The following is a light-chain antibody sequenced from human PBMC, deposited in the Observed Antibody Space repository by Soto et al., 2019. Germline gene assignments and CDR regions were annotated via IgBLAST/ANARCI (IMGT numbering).Light chain of an antibody. CDR1: QSVSSTF. CDR3: QQYDSSPPT. V-gene: IGKV3-20*01. Sequence: EIVLTQSPGTLSLSPGERATLSCRASQSVSSTFLAWYQQKAGQAPRLLISGASSRAPGIPDRFSGSGSATDFTLSISSLEPEDFAVYHCQQYDSSPPTFGQGTKVEIK. CDR2: GAS. J-gene: IGKJ1*01.